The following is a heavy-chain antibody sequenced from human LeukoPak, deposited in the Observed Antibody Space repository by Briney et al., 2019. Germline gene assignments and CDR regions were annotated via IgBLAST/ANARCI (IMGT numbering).Heavy chain of an antibody. J-gene: IGHJ4*02. Sequence: TGESLKISCAASGFTFSSYAMSWVRQAPGKGLEWVSAISGSGGSTYYADSVKGRFTISRDDSKNTLYLQMNSLRAEDTAVYYCAKAEDPASEYYDSRNVGADYWGQGTLVTVSS. CDR1: GFTFSSYA. V-gene: IGHV3-23*01. D-gene: IGHD3-22*01. CDR2: ISGSGGST. CDR3: AKAEDPASEYYDSRNVGADY.